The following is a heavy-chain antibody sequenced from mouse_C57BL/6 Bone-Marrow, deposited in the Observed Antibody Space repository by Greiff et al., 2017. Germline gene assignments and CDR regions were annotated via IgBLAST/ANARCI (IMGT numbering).Heavy chain of an antibody. CDR3: ARDFYYYGSSYDFDY. Sequence: DVHLVESGGGLVKPGGSLKLSCAASGFTFSSYAMSWVRQTPEKRLEWVATISDGGSYTYYPDNVKGRFTISRDNAKNNLYLQMSHLKSEDTAMYYCARDFYYYGSSYDFDYWGQGTTLTVSS. J-gene: IGHJ2*01. V-gene: IGHV5-4*01. D-gene: IGHD1-1*01. CDR2: ISDGGSYT. CDR1: GFTFSSYA.